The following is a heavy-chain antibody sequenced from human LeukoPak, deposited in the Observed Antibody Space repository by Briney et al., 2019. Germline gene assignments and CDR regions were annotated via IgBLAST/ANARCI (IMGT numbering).Heavy chain of an antibody. CDR1: GGSISSSSHY. D-gene: IGHD6-19*01. J-gene: IGHJ4*02. V-gene: IGHV4-39*01. CDR3: ARYAGGQWLPLLDF. Sequence: PSEILSLTCTVSGGSISSSSHYWGWIRQPPGKGLEWIGSIYYSGSTYYNPSLKSRVTISVDTSKNQFSLKLSSMTAADTAVYYCARYAGGQWLPLLDFWGQGTLVTVSS. CDR2: IYYSGST.